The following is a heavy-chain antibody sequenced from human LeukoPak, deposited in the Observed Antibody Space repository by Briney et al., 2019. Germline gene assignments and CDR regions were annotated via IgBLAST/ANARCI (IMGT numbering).Heavy chain of an antibody. D-gene: IGHD2-2*01. CDR1: GYTFTGYY. V-gene: IGHV1-2*02. J-gene: IGHJ6*04. CDR3: ASMNFPAAIHLYRMDV. CDR2: TNPNSGGT. Sequence: GASVKVSCKASGYTFTGYYMHWVRQAPGQGLECMGWTNPNSGGTNYAQKFQGRVTMTRDTSISTAYMELSRLRSDDTAVYYCASMNFPAAIHLYRMDVWGKGTTVTVSS.